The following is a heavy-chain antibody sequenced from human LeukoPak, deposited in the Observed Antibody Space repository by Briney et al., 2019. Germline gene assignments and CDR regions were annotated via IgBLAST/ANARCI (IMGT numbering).Heavy chain of an antibody. CDR1: GFTFSSYG. Sequence: PGRSLRLSCAASGFTFSSYGMHWVRQAPGKGLEWVAVISYDGSNKYYADSVKGRFTISRDNSKNTLYLQMNSLRAEDTAVYYCAPGDYFDYWGQGTLVTVSS. D-gene: IGHD3-10*01. J-gene: IGHJ4*02. CDR3: APGDYFDY. V-gene: IGHV3-30*03. CDR2: ISYDGSNK.